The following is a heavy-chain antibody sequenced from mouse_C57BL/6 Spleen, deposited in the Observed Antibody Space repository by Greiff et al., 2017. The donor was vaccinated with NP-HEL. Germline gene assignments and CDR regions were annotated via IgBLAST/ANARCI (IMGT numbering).Heavy chain of an antibody. CDR2: ISSGSSTI. CDR3: ARQGITTVVDWYFDV. J-gene: IGHJ1*03. V-gene: IGHV5-17*01. D-gene: IGHD1-1*01. CDR1: GFTFSDYG. Sequence: EVQVVESGGGLVKPGGSLKLSCAASGFTFSDYGMHWVRQAPETGLEWVAYISSGSSTIYYADTVQGRVTISRDNAKNTLFLQMTSLRSEDTAMYYCARQGITTVVDWYFDVWGTGTTVTVSS.